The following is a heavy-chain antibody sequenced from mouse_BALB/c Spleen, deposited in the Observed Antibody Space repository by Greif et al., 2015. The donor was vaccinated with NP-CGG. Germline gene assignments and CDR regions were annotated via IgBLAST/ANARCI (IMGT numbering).Heavy chain of an antibody. V-gene: IGHV1-69*02. CDR2: IYPSDSYT. J-gene: IGHJ2*01. CDR3: TRCYDTFYFDY. CDR1: GYTFTSYW. Sequence: QVQLQQSGAELVRPGASVKLSCKASGYTFTSYWINWVKQRPGQGLEWIGNIYPSDSYTNYNQKFKDRATLTVDKSSSTAYMQLSSPTSEDSAVYYCTRCYDTFYFDYWGQGTTLTVSS. D-gene: IGHD2-12*01.